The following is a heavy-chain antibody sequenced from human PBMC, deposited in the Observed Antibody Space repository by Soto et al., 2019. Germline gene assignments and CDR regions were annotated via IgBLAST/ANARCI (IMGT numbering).Heavy chain of an antibody. J-gene: IGHJ2*01. D-gene: IGHD2-15*01. CDR2: IHSSGST. CDR3: ARDTSCRYGYWYFDL. V-gene: IGHV4-59*13. Sequence: SETLSLTCTVSGGSLSSYYYYWIRQPPGKGLEWIGYIHSSGSTKYNPSLKSRGTISMDTSENQFSLKLSSVTAADTAIYYCARDTSCRYGYWYFDLWGRGTLVTVSS. CDR1: GGSLSSYY.